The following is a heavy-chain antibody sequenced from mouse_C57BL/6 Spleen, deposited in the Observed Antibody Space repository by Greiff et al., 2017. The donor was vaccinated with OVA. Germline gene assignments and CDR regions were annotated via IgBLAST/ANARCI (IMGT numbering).Heavy chain of an antibody. CDR2: IHPSDSDT. J-gene: IGHJ2*01. CDR1: GYTFTSYW. CDR3: AIDTTVVYCGY. D-gene: IGHD1-1*01. V-gene: IGHV1-74*01. Sequence: QVQLQQPGAELVKPGASVKVSCKASGYTFTSYWMHWVKQRPGQGLEWIGSIHPSDSDTNYNQKFKGKATLTVDKSSSTAYMQLSSLTSEDSAVYYCAIDTTVVYCGYWGQGTTLTVSS.